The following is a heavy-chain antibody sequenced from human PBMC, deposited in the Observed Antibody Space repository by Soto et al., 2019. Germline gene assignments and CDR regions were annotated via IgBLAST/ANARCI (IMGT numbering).Heavy chain of an antibody. Sequence: QVQLQESGPGLVKPSQTLSLTCTVSGDSISSDDYYWSWIRTPPGEGLEWIVYIYYTGRTHYNQSLKSRLTISIDTSKKHFSLTLSSVSVADTAVYYCARDRSNSPDYFDDWGQGTLVTVSS. J-gene: IGHJ4*02. CDR1: GDSISSDDYY. CDR3: ARDRSNSPDYFDD. V-gene: IGHV4-30-4*01. CDR2: IYYTGRT. D-gene: IGHD6-6*01.